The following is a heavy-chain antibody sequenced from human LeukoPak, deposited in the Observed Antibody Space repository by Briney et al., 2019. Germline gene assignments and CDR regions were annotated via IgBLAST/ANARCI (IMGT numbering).Heavy chain of an antibody. V-gene: IGHV4-34*01. CDR3: ARGGWGFFI. D-gene: IGHD2-21*01. CDR1: GGSFSGYY. J-gene: IGHJ4*02. CDR2: INHSGST. Sequence: PSETLSLTCAVYGGSFSGYYWSWIRQPPGKGLEWIGEINHSGSTNYNPSLKSRVTISVDTPKNQFSLKLSSVTAADTAVYYCARGGWGFFIWGQGTLVTVSS.